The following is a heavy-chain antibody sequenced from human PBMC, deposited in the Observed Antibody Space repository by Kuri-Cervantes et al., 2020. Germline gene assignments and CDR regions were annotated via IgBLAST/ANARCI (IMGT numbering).Heavy chain of an antibody. CDR3: ARDIKAHLGYYDSTDDAFDI. CDR1: GFTFSSYA. D-gene: IGHD3-16*01. CDR2: ISSNGGST. V-gene: IGHV3-64*02. J-gene: IGHJ3*02. Sequence: GESLKISCVASGFTFSSYAMHWVRQAPGKGLEYVSAISSNGGSTYYADSVKGRFTISRDNSKNTLYLQMGSLRAEDMAVYYCARDIKAHLGYYDSTDDAFDIWGQGTMVTVSS.